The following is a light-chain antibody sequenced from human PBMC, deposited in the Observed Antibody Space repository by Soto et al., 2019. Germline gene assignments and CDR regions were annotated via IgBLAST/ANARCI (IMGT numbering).Light chain of an antibody. J-gene: IGLJ2*01. CDR3: SSFTTSSTVV. V-gene: IGLV2-14*01. Sequence: QSGLTQPASVSGSPGQSITISCTVTSSDVGGYNYVSWYQQHPCKAPKLMIYEVSNRPSGVSNRFSGSQSGKTASLTISGLQPEDEADYYCSSFTTSSTVVFGGGTKLTVL. CDR2: EVS. CDR1: SSDVGGYNY.